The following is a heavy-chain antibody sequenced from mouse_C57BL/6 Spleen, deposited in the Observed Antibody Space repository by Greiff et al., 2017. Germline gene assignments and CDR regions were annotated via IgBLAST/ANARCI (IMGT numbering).Heavy chain of an antibody. CDR2: ISDGGSYT. D-gene: IGHD2-2*01. Sequence: EVMLVESGGGLVKPGGSLKLSCAASGFTFSSYAMSWVRQTPEKRLEWVATISDGGSYTYYPDNVKGRFTISRDNAKNNLYLQMSHLKSEDTAMYYCARAEIMVTTRGFAYWGQGTLVTVSA. J-gene: IGHJ3*01. V-gene: IGHV5-4*03. CDR1: GFTFSSYA. CDR3: ARAEIMVTTRGFAY.